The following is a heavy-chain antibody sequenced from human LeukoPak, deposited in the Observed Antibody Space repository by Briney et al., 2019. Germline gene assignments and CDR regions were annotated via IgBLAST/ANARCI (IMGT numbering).Heavy chain of an antibody. CDR1: GFPFSSYW. J-gene: IGHJ4*02. V-gene: IGHV3-30*03. Sequence: PGGSLRLSCVASGFPFSSYWMTWVRQAPGEGLEWVAVISYDGSNKYYADPVKGRFTISRDNFKNTLYLQMSSLRTEDTAVYYCATDFAEAFDYWGQGTLVTVSS. CDR2: ISYDGSNK. CDR3: ATDFAEAFDY.